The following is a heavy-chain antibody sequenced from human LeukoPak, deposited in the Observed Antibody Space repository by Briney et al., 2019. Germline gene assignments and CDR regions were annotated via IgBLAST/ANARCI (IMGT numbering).Heavy chain of an antibody. D-gene: IGHD3-9*01. Sequence: GGSLRLSCAASGFTFSNSAMNWVRQVPGKGLEWVSSIDYDSSHIYYAASVRGRFTISRDNARNSVYLQMNSLRVEDTAVYYCARDPLRYLRVAHYDYWGQGTLVAVSS. CDR2: IDYDSSHI. CDR1: GFTFSNSA. J-gene: IGHJ4*02. CDR3: ARDPLRYLRVAHYDY. V-gene: IGHV3-21*01.